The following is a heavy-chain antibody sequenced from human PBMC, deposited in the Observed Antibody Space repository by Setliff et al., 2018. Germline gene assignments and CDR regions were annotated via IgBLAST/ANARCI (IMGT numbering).Heavy chain of an antibody. Sequence: SVKVSCKASGGTFSSYAISWVRQAPGQGLEWMGGIIPIFGTANYAQKFQGRVTITADESTSTAYMELSSLRSEDTAVYYCARDLIDPDYGNYLSFYYYGMDVWGQGTTVTVSS. CDR1: GGTFSSYA. CDR3: ARDLIDPDYGNYLSFYYYGMDV. J-gene: IGHJ6*02. V-gene: IGHV1-69*13. D-gene: IGHD4-17*01. CDR2: IIPIFGTA.